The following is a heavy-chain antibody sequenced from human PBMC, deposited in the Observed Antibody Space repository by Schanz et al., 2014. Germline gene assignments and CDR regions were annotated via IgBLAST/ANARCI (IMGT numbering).Heavy chain of an antibody. J-gene: IGHJ3*02. CDR3: ARGPSTGAFDI. CDR1: GYTFTSYY. Sequence: QGQLVQSGAEVKKPGASVKVSCEASGYTFTSYYIHWFRQAPGQGLEWMGLINPSVGNTNYAQKFRGRVTMTRDTSTSTVYMELSSLRSEDTAVYFCARGPSTGAFDIWGQGTMVTASS. CDR2: INPSVGNT. V-gene: IGHV1-46*03.